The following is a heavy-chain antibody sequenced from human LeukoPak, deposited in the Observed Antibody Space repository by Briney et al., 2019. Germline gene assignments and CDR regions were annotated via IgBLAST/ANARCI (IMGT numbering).Heavy chain of an antibody. Sequence: SQTLSLTCTVSGGSISSGDYYWSWIRQPPGKGLEWIGYIHYSGRAYYNPSLKSRFPISVDTSKNQFSLKLSSVTAADTAVYFCARVRSDGSGTIWGQGTMVTVSS. CDR1: GGSISSGDYY. D-gene: IGHD3-10*01. CDR2: IHYSGRA. V-gene: IGHV4-30-4*08. CDR3: ARVRSDGSGTI. J-gene: IGHJ3*02.